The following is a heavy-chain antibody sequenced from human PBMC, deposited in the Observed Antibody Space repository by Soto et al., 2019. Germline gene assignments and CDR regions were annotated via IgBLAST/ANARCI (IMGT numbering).Heavy chain of an antibody. CDR2: ISGLGGST. CDR3: AKEFMVRGVPDAFDI. J-gene: IGHJ3*02. V-gene: IGHV3-23*01. CDR1: GFSFSSYA. Sequence: PGGSLRLSCTASGFSFSSYAMSWVRQAPGKGLEWVSAISGLGGSTYYADSVKGRFIISRDNSKNTLYLQMNSLRAEDTAVCYCAKEFMVRGVPDAFDIWGQATIVSVSS. D-gene: IGHD3-10*01.